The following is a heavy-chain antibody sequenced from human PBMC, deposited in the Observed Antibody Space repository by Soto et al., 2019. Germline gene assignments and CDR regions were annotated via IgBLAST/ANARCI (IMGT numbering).Heavy chain of an antibody. V-gene: IGHV1-3*01. CDR3: ARARDGNSSGYYYVPYFDD. J-gene: IGHJ4*02. CDR1: GYTFTSYA. D-gene: IGHD3-22*01. CDR2: INAGNGNT. Sequence: ASVKVSCKASGYTFTSYAMHWVRQAPGQRLEWMGWINAGNGNTKYSQKFQGRVTITRDTSASTAYMELSSLRSEDTAVYYCARARDGNSSGYYYVPYFDDWGQGTLVTVSS.